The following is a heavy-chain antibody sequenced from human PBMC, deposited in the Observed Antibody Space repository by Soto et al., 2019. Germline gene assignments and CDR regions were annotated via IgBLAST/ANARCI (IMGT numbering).Heavy chain of an antibody. Sequence: PSETLSLTCTVSGGSISSYYWSWIRQPPGKGLEWIGYIYYSGSTDYNPSLKSRVTISVDTSKNQFSLKLSSVTAADTAVYYCACTSKYYYYGSGSREWFDPWGQGTLVTVSS. CDR3: ACTSKYYYYGSGSREWFDP. V-gene: IGHV4-59*08. D-gene: IGHD3-10*01. J-gene: IGHJ5*02. CDR2: IYYSGST. CDR1: GGSISSYY.